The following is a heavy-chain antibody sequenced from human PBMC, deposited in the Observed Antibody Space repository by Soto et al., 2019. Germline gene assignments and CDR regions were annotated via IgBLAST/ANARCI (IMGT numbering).Heavy chain of an antibody. D-gene: IGHD3-10*01. CDR2: IYYSGST. CDR1: GGSISSGDYY. CDR3: ATPARDYYGSGSIDT. Sequence: SETLSLTCTVSGGSISSGDYYWSWIRQPPGKGLEWIGYIYYSGSTYYNPSLKSRVTISVDTSKNQFSLKLSSVTAADTAVYYCATPARDYYGSGSIDTWGQGTLVTVSS. V-gene: IGHV4-30-4*01. J-gene: IGHJ5*02.